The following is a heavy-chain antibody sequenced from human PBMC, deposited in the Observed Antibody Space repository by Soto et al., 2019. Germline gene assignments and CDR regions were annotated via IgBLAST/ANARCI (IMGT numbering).Heavy chain of an antibody. CDR3: AKPTRRTAAGDY. CDR1: GFTFSSYA. D-gene: IGHD6-13*01. J-gene: IGHJ4*02. CDR2: ISGSGGST. Sequence: EVQLLESGGVLVQPGGSLRLSCAASGFTFSSYAMSWVRQAPGKGLEWVSAISGSGGSTYYADSVKSRFTISRANSKNTLYLQMNSMRAEDTAVYYCAKPTRRTAAGDYWGQGTLVTVSS. V-gene: IGHV3-23*01.